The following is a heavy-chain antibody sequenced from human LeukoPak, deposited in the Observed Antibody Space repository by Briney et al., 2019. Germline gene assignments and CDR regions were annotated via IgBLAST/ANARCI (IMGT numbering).Heavy chain of an antibody. CDR3: TKGRHTRFFDY. CDR2: ISNDGNNK. V-gene: IGHV3-30*18. Sequence: GGSLRLSCAASGFIFSSYDMYLVRQAPGKGLEWVAVISNDGNNKQYADSVKGRFTIFRDNSKNTLYLQMNSLRADDTAVYFCTKGRHTRFFDYWGQGTLVTVSS. D-gene: IGHD3-9*01. J-gene: IGHJ4*02. CDR1: GFIFSSYD.